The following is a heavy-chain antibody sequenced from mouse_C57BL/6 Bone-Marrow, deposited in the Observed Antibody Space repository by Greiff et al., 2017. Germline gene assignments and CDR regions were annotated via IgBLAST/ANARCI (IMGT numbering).Heavy chain of an antibody. V-gene: IGHV1-9*01. D-gene: IGHD3-1*01. Sequence: QVQLQQSGAELMKPGASVKLSCKATGYTFTGYWIEWVKQRPGHGLEWIGEILPGGGSTNYNEKFKGKATFTADTSSNTAYMQLSSLTTEDSAIYYCAREGVGDFDYWGQGTTLTVSS. J-gene: IGHJ2*01. CDR2: ILPGGGST. CDR3: AREGVGDFDY. CDR1: GYTFTGYW.